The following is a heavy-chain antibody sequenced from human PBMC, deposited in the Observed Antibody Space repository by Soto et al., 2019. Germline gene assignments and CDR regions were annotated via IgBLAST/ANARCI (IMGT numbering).Heavy chain of an antibody. Sequence: GGSLRLSCAASGFTFSSYEMNWVRQAPGKGLEWVSYISSSGSTIYYADSVKGRFTITRDNAKNSLYLQMNSLRAEDTAVYYCARAQELLWFGEPPGYWGQGTLVTVSS. CDR3: ARAQELLWFGEPPGY. CDR1: GFTFSSYE. J-gene: IGHJ4*02. D-gene: IGHD3-10*01. V-gene: IGHV3-48*03. CDR2: ISSSGSTI.